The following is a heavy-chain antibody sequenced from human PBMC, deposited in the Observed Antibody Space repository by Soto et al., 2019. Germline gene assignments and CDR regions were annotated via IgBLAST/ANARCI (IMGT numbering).Heavy chain of an antibody. D-gene: IGHD3-10*01. Sequence: PSETLSLTCTVSGDSISSGGYYWSWIRQHPGKGLEWIGYIYFSGSTYYNPSLKSRVTILLDTSKNQFSLKLSSVTAADTAVYYCARGSLEGYYGSGSYYKGPYYYYYGMDVWGQGTTVTVSS. J-gene: IGHJ6*02. V-gene: IGHV4-31*03. CDR1: GDSISSGGYY. CDR2: IYFSGST. CDR3: ARGSLEGYYGSGSYYKGPYYYYYGMDV.